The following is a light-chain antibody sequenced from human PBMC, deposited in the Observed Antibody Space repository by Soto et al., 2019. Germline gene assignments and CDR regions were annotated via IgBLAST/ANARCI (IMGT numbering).Light chain of an antibody. V-gene: IGLV2-14*01. J-gene: IGLJ2*01. CDR2: DVT. Sequence: QLVLTQPASVSGSPGQSITISCTGTSSDVGGYNYVSWYQQHPGIAPKLLIYDVTIRPSGVSNRFSGSKSGNTASLTISGLQAEDEADYYCSSYTSSSSLVVFGGGTKVTVL. CDR1: SSDVGGYNY. CDR3: SSYTSSSSLVV.